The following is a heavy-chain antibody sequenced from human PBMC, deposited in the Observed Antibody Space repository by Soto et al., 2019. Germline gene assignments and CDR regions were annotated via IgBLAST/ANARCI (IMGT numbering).Heavy chain of an antibody. J-gene: IGHJ4*02. CDR3: AQTASLAARPPLDY. Sequence: QVQLVQSGAEVRKPGSSVIVSCKASGGSFSSYAISWVRQAPGQGLEWIGGIIPIIRIPKYAQNLHGRVTITADESTTTAYMVMRSLTSDDTALYYCAQTASLAARPPLDYWGQGTLVTVSS. CDR1: GGSFSSYA. V-gene: IGHV1-69*01. CDR2: IIPIIRIP. D-gene: IGHD6-6*01.